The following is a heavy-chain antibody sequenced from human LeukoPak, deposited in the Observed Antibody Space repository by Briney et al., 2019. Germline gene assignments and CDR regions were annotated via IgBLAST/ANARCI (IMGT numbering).Heavy chain of an antibody. J-gene: IGHJ4*02. CDR3: AALAVAGASFDY. Sequence: QTGGSLRLSCSASGFTFSSYAMHWVRQAPGKGLEYVSAISSNGGSTYYADSVKGRFTISRDNSKNTLYLQMNSLRAEDTAVYYCAALAVAGASFDYWGQGTLVTVSS. CDR1: GFTFSSYA. V-gene: IGHV3-64*04. D-gene: IGHD6-19*01. CDR2: ISSNGGST.